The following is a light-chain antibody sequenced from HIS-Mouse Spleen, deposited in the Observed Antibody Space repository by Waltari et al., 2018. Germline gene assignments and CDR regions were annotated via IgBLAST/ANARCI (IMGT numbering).Light chain of an antibody. Sequence: QSVLTQPPSASGTPGQRVTLSCSGSTPNIGRNYVYWYQQPPGTAPKLLIYRNNQRPSGVPDRFSGSKSGTSASLAISGLRSEDEADYYCAAWDDSLSGPVFGGGTKLTVL. V-gene: IGLV1-47*01. CDR2: RNN. CDR3: AAWDDSLSGPV. J-gene: IGLJ3*02. CDR1: TPNIGRNY.